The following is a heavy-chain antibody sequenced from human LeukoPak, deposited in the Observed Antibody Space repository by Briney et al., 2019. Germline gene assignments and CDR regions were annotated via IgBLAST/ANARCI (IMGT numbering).Heavy chain of an antibody. V-gene: IGHV4-31*03. J-gene: IGHJ1*01. D-gene: IGHD2-2*01. CDR2: ISYSGSP. CDR1: GGSISSGGYY. CDR3: ARGPHCSSTSCYSEYFHH. Sequence: SQTLSLTCTVSGGSISSGGYYWSWIRQHPGKGLEWIGYISYSGSPYYNPSLKSRVTISVDTFRNQFSLKLSSVTAADTAVYYCARGPHCSSTSCYSEYFHHWGQGTLVTVSS.